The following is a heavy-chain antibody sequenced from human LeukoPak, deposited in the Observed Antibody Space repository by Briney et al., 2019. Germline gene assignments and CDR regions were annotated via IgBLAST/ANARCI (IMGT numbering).Heavy chain of an antibody. J-gene: IGHJ4*02. V-gene: IGHV3-30*01. CDR3: TREERGYIPAF. CDR2: VSYDGSWD. Sequence: PGRSLRLSCAASRFTFSNYAMHWVRQTPGKGLEWVAFVSYDGSWDSHSDSVKGRFTISRDDSKNTLYLQMTRLRAEDTAVYYCTREERGYIPAFWGQGTLVTVSS. CDR1: RFTFSNYA. D-gene: IGHD3-16*02.